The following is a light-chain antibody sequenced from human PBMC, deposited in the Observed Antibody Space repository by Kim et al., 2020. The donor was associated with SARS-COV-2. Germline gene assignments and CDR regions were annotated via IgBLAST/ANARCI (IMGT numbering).Light chain of an antibody. CDR1: QTFSNNF. V-gene: IGKV3D-20*01. CDR3: QQYDNLPFT. CDR2: DAS. J-gene: IGKJ3*01. Sequence: SPGERATLSCGTSQTFSNNFLAWYQQRPGLAPRLLIYDASIRATGIPDRFSGSVSGTDFTLTISRLEPEDFAIYYCQQYDNLPFTFGPGTKVDIK.